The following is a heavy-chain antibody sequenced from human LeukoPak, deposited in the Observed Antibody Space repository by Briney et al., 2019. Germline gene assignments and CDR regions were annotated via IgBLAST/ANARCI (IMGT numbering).Heavy chain of an antibody. CDR2: INAGNGNT. V-gene: IGHV1-3*01. Sequence: ASVTVSCKASGYTFTSYAMHWVRQAPGQRLEWMGWINAGNGNTKYSQKFQGRVTITRDTSASTAYMELSSLRSEDTAVYYCAREGDSHDAFDIWGQGTMVTVSS. D-gene: IGHD3-16*01. J-gene: IGHJ3*02. CDR1: GYTFTSYA. CDR3: AREGDSHDAFDI.